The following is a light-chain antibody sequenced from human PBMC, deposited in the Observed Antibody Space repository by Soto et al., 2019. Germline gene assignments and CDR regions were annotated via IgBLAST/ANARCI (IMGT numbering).Light chain of an antibody. CDR1: SREVDGYNY. Sequence: QSALTQPASVSASPGQSITISCTGTSREVDGYNYVSWYQHHPGKATKLMIYDVSNRPSGVSNRFSGSKSGNTASLTISVLQPEDEADYYCCSYTTSNTRQIVFGTGTKVTVL. CDR3: CSYTTSNTRQIV. J-gene: IGLJ1*01. CDR2: DVS. V-gene: IGLV2-14*03.